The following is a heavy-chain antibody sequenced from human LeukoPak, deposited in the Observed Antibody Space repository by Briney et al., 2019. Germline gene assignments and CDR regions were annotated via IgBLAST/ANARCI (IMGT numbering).Heavy chain of an antibody. Sequence: GGSLRLSCAASGFTFSSYGMHWVRQPPGKGLEWVAVIWYDGSNKYYADSVKGRFTISRDNSKNTLYLQMNSLRAEDTAVYYCARDGGNYGDYRGFDYWGQGTLVTVSS. CDR2: IWYDGSNK. CDR3: ARDGGNYGDYRGFDY. D-gene: IGHD4-17*01. V-gene: IGHV3-33*01. J-gene: IGHJ4*02. CDR1: GFTFSSYG.